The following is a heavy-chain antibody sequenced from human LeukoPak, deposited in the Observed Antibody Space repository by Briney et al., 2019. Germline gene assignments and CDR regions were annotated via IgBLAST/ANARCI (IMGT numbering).Heavy chain of an antibody. J-gene: IGHJ6*02. Sequence: GESLKISCKGSGYSFTTYWIGWVRQMPGKGLEWMGIIYPGDSDTRYSPSFQGQVTISADKSISTAYLQWSSLKASDTAMYYCARRQTSCSGGSCYSGGMDVWGHGTTVTVSS. CDR3: ARRQTSCSGGSCYSGGMDV. D-gene: IGHD2-15*01. CDR1: GYSFTTYW. V-gene: IGHV5-51*01. CDR2: IYPGDSDT.